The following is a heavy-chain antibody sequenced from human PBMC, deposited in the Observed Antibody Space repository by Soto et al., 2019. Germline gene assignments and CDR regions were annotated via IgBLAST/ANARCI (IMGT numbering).Heavy chain of an antibody. J-gene: IGHJ3*02. CDR2: IYSSRST. CDR1: Y. Sequence: YWIGWVRQMPGKGLEWMGIIYSSRSTYYNPSLKSRVTISVDTSKNQFSLKLSSVTAADTAVYYCARRRRHDAFDIWGQGTMVTVSS. CDR3: ARRRRHDAFDI. V-gene: IGHV4-31*02.